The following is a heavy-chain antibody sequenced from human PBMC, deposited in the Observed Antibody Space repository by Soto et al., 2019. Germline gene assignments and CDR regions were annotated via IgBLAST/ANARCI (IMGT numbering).Heavy chain of an antibody. D-gene: IGHD5-12*01. CDR2: ISSSSSYI. J-gene: IGHJ6*03. V-gene: IGHV3-21*01. Sequence: GGSLRLSCAASGFTFSSYSMNWVRQAPGKGLEWVSSISSSSSYIYYADSVKGRFTISRDNAKNSLYLQMNSLRAEDTAVYYCARDSPASNSGYDWHYYYYYMDVWGKGTTVTVSS. CDR1: GFTFSSYS. CDR3: ARDSPASNSGYDWHYYYYYMDV.